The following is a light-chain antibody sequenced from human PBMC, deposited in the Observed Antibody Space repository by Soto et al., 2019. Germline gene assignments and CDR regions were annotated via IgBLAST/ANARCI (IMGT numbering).Light chain of an antibody. V-gene: IGKV3-11*01. CDR3: HQRTKWPLT. CDR1: QSISVY. J-gene: IGKJ4*01. CDR2: DAS. Sequence: EIVLTQSPATLSLSPGERASLSCRASQSISVYLAWYQQKPGQAPRLLIYDASNRATGIPARVSGSGSGTDFTLTISRLEPEDFAVYYCHQRTKWPLTFGGGTKVEIK.